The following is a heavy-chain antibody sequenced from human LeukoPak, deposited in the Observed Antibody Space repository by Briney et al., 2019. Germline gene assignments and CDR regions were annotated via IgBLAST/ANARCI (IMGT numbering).Heavy chain of an antibody. CDR1: GYTFTGYY. J-gene: IGHJ4*02. CDR3: ARAAVVVITRRYFDY. V-gene: IGHV1-2*02. CDR2: IKPNSGGT. Sequence: GASVKVSCKASGYTFTGYYMHWVRQAPGQGLEWMGWIKPNSGGTNYAQTFQGRVTMTRDTSISTAYMELSRLRSDDTAVYYCARAAVVVITRRYFDYWGQGTLVTVSS. D-gene: IGHD3-22*01.